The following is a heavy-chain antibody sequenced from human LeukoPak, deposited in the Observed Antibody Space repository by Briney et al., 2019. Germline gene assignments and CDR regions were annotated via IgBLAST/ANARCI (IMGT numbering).Heavy chain of an antibody. V-gene: IGHV1-18*01. CDR2: ISAYNGNT. Sequence: GASVKVSCKASGYTFTSYGISWVRQAPGQGLEWMGWISAYNGNTNYAQKLQGRVTMTTDTSTSTAYMELRSLRSDDTAVYYCARDTDPHYYGSGSYNAFDIWGQGTMVTVSS. D-gene: IGHD3-10*01. CDR3: ARDTDPHYYGSGSYNAFDI. J-gene: IGHJ3*02. CDR1: GYTFTSYG.